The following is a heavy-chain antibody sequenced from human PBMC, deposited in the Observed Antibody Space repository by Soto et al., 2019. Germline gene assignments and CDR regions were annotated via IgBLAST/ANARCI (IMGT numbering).Heavy chain of an antibody. CDR3: ARHYCSSTSCLAISWFDP. D-gene: IGHD2-2*01. J-gene: IGHJ5*02. V-gene: IGHV4-59*01. CDR2: IYYSGST. Sequence: SETLSLTCPVSGGSISSYYLSWIRQPPGKGLEWIGYIYYSGSTNYNPSLKSRVTISVDTSKNQFSLKLSSVTAADTAVYYCARHYCSSTSCLAISWFDPWGQGTLVTVSS. CDR1: GGSISSYY.